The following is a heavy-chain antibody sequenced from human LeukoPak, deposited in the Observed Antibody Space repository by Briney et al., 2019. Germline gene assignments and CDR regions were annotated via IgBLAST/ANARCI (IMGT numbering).Heavy chain of an antibody. CDR3: AKDAYGSGSTQDY. J-gene: IGHJ4*02. CDR1: GFTFSSYG. Sequence: GGSLRLSCAASGFTFSSYGVHWVRQAPGKGLEWVAFIRYDGSNKYYADSVKGRFTISRDNSKNTLYLQMNSLRAEDTAVYYCAKDAYGSGSTQDYWGQGTLVTVSS. V-gene: IGHV3-30*02. CDR2: IRYDGSNK. D-gene: IGHD3-10*01.